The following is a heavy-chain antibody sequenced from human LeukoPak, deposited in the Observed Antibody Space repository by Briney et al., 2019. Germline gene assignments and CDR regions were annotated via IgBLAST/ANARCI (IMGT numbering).Heavy chain of an antibody. CDR2: IGATDDST. V-gene: IGHV3-23*01. Sequence: GGSLRLSCAVSGFNFNDYGVSWVRQAPGKGPEWVSAIGATDDSTYYADSVKGRFTISRDNSRNTVYLQMNSLRVADTALYFCARENIFDFWGQGTLVTVSS. D-gene: IGHD2/OR15-2a*01. CDR1: GFNFNDYG. CDR3: ARENIFDF. J-gene: IGHJ4*01.